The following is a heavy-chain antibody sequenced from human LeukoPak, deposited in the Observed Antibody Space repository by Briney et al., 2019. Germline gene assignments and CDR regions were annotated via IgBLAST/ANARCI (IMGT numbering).Heavy chain of an antibody. D-gene: IGHD3-22*01. Sequence: SETLSLTCTVSGGSISSYYWSWIRQPPGKGLEWIGYIYYSGSTNYNPSLKSRVTISVDTSKNQFSLKLSSVTAADTAVYYCARVGSSGYPYYYYYYMDVWGKGTTVTVSS. J-gene: IGHJ6*03. V-gene: IGHV4-59*01. CDR1: GGSISSYY. CDR2: IYYSGST. CDR3: ARVGSSGYPYYYYYYMDV.